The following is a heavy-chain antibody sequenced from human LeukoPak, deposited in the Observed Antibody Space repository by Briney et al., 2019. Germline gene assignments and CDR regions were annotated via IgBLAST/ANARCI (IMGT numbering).Heavy chain of an antibody. CDR1: GGSISSYY. D-gene: IGHD1-26*01. V-gene: IGHV4-59*01. Sequence: SETLSLTCTVSGGSISSYYWSWIRQPPGKGLEWIGYIYYSGSTNYNPSLKSRVTISVDTSKNQFSLKLSSVTAADTAVYYCARLLDHIDCWGQGTLVTVSS. CDR3: ARLLDHIDC. CDR2: IYYSGST. J-gene: IGHJ4*02.